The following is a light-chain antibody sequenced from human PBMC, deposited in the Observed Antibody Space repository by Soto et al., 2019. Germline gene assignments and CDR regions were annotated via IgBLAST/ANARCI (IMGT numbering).Light chain of an antibody. CDR3: QSYDNSLSHVV. J-gene: IGLJ2*01. Sequence: QAVVTQPPSVSGAPWQRVTIPCTGSSSNIGSFYDVHWYQQLPGTVPKLLIYGDNNRPSGVPDRFSGSKSGTSASLAITGLQADDEADYYCQSYDNSLSHVVFGGGTKLTVL. CDR1: SSNIGSFYD. CDR2: GDN. V-gene: IGLV1-40*01.